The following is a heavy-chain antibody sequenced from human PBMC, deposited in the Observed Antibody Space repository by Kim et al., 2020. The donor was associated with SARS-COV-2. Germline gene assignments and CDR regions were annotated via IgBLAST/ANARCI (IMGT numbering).Heavy chain of an antibody. CDR3: ARDLIAAAGFDAFDI. Sequence: QQFQGRVTITADESTSTAYMELSSLRSEDTAVYYCARDLIAAAGFDAFDIWGQGTMVTVSS. J-gene: IGHJ3*02. V-gene: IGHV1-69*01. D-gene: IGHD6-13*01.